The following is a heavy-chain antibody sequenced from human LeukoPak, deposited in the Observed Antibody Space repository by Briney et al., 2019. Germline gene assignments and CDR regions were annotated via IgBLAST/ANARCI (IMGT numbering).Heavy chain of an antibody. V-gene: IGHV4-39*01. CDR2: MIYSGGA. D-gene: IGHD6-13*01. CDR3: ASFVGAAGLCYLDY. Sequence: SETLSLTCTVSGGSISSSVYYWAWIRQPPGKGLEWIGSMIYSGGAYYNPSLKSRVTISVDTSRNQFSLKLTSVTVADTAVYYCASFVGAAGLCYLDYWGRGTLVTVSS. J-gene: IGHJ4*02. CDR1: GGSISSSVYY.